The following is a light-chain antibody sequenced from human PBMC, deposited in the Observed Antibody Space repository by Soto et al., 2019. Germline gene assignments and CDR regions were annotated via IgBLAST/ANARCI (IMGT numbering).Light chain of an antibody. Sequence: QPVLTQSPSASASLGASVKLTCTLSSGHSSYTIAWHQQQPGKGPRYLMKLNSDGSHSKGDGIPDRFSGSSSGAERYLIISSLQSEDEADYYCQTWGTGIVFGGGTQLTVL. CDR2: LNSDGSH. CDR3: QTWGTGIV. J-gene: IGLJ7*01. V-gene: IGLV4-69*02. CDR1: SGHSSYT.